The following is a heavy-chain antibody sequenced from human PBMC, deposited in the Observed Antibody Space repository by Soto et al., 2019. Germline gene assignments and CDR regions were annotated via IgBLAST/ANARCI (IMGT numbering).Heavy chain of an antibody. CDR2: THSTGDT. J-gene: IGHJ4*02. CDR3: SGYQD. Sequence: SETLSLTCTVSGVSVTSHYWTWIRQAPGKGLEWIGYTHSTGDTSYNSSLWTRLTMSVDTSKNQISLNLNSVTAADTAVYFWSGYQDWGQGTLVTVSS. V-gene: IGHV4-59*02. CDR1: GVSVTSHY. D-gene: IGHD3-3*01.